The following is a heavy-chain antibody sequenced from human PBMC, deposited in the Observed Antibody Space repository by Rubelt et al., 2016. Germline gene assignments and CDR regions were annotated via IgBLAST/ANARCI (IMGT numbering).Heavy chain of an antibody. Sequence: QVQLQQWGAGLLKPSETLSLTCAFYGGSLSAYYWSWIRQPPGQGLEWIGEISHGGITNYKPSLQSRVTISLDTSASQFSRKLNTVTAADTAVYYCAREGSSGWSWMDDWGQGTTVTVSS. CDR3: AREGSSGWSWMDD. CDR2: ISHGGIT. J-gene: IGHJ6*02. V-gene: IGHV4-34*01. CDR1: GGSLSAYY. D-gene: IGHD6-19*01.